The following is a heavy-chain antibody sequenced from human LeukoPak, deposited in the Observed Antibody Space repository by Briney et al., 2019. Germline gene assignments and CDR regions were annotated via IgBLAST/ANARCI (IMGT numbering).Heavy chain of an antibody. CDR2: IYYSGST. CDR1: GGSISSSSYY. V-gene: IGHV4-39*01. CDR3: ARPYDIVATIDAFDI. Sequence: PSETLSLTCTVSGGSISSSSYYWGWIRQPPGKGLEWIGSIYYSGSTYYNPSLKSRVTISVDTSKNQFSLKLSSVTAADTAVYYCARPYDIVATIDAFDIWGQGTMVTVSS. D-gene: IGHD5-12*01. J-gene: IGHJ3*02.